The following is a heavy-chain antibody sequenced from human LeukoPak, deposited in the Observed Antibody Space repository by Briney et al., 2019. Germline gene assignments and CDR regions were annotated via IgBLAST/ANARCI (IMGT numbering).Heavy chain of an antibody. CDR1: GGSISTYY. CDR3: ASLVYGDPTSWFDP. D-gene: IGHD4-17*01. CDR2: IFYSGST. V-gene: IGHV4-59*08. Sequence: SETLSLTCTVSGGSISTYYWSWFRQPPGKGLEWIGYIFYSGSTNYNPSLKSRVTISVDPSKNQSSLKLNSVTAADTAVYYCASLVYGDPTSWFDPWGQGTLVTVSS. J-gene: IGHJ5*02.